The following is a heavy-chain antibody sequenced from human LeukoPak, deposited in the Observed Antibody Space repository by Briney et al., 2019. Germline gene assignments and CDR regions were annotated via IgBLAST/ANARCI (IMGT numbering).Heavy chain of an antibody. Sequence: GGSLRLSCAASGFTFSSYSMNWVRQAPGKGLEWVSYISSSSSTIYYADSVKGRFTISRVNSKNTLYLHMNSLRAEDTAVYYCAKTTQKAVSSDYWGQGTLVTVSS. CDR2: ISSSSSTI. D-gene: IGHD1/OR15-1a*01. J-gene: IGHJ4*02. CDR3: AKTTQKAVSSDY. CDR1: GFTFSSYS. V-gene: IGHV3-48*01.